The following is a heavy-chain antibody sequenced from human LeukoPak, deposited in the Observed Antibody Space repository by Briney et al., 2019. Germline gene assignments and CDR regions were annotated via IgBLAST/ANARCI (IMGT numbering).Heavy chain of an antibody. V-gene: IGHV4-59*02. Sequence: SETLSLTCAVSGASVGSYYWNWIRQPPGEGLEWIGYARLSGERKSNPSLQSRVTKSVDTSKNQVSLNLRSVTAADTAVYYCARWNSDYRAFDYWGQGALVTVSS. CDR1: GASVGSYY. D-gene: IGHD1/OR15-1a*01. CDR3: ARWNSDYRAFDY. J-gene: IGHJ4*02. CDR2: ARLSGER.